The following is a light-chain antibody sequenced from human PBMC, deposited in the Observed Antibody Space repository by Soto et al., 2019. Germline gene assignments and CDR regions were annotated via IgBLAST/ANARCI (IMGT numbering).Light chain of an antibody. V-gene: IGKV1-5*03. CDR2: KSS. CDR1: KSISTW. Sequence: PQAXSTLSASLKDXXXXXXXASKSISTWVDLYKKKXGKAPKLLIYKSSXLDSGIPARFSGSGSGTEFTLTISSLQPDDFAAYYCQQYDSFSRTFGQGTKMDIK. CDR3: QQYDSFSRT. J-gene: IGKJ2*01.